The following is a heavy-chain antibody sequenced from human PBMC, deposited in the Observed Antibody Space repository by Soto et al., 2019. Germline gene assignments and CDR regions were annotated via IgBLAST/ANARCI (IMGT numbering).Heavy chain of an antibody. Sequence: SVKVSCKASGGTFSSYAISWVRQAPGQGLEWMGGIIPIFGTANYAQKFQGRVTITADESTSTAYMELSSLRSEDTAVYYCARSLSPYTAMVGCMGYYYYYGMDVWGQGTTVTVSS. CDR2: IIPIFGTA. CDR3: ARSLSPYTAMVGCMGYYYYYGMDV. D-gene: IGHD5-18*01. CDR1: GGTFSSYA. J-gene: IGHJ6*02. V-gene: IGHV1-69*13.